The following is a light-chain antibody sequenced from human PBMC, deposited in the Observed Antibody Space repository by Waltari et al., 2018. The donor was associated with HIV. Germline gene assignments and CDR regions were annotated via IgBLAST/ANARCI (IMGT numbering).Light chain of an antibody. V-gene: IGLV1-40*01. CDR3: QSYDSGLRM. Sequence: QSVLPQPPSVSGAPGQRVTISCTGSSSNNGENSDVHWYQQHPGRAPKLLIYNVNTRPSGVPDRFSGSKSGTSASLAITGLQAEDEADYYCQSYDSGLRMFGGGTKLTVL. CDR2: NVN. J-gene: IGLJ3*02. CDR1: SSNNGENSD.